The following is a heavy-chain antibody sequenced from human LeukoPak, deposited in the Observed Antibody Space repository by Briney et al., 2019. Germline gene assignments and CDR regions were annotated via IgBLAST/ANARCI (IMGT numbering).Heavy chain of an antibody. CDR2: ISSSGSTI. J-gene: IGHJ6*02. Sequence: PGGSLRLSCAASGFTFSSYVMNWVRQAPGKGLEWVSYISSSGSTIYYADSVKGRFTISRDNAKNSLYLQMNSLRAEDTAVYYCARDASSSWYGPNTLYYYYGMDVWGQGTTVTVSS. V-gene: IGHV3-48*03. CDR3: ARDASSSWYGPNTLYYYYGMDV. CDR1: GFTFSSYV. D-gene: IGHD6-13*01.